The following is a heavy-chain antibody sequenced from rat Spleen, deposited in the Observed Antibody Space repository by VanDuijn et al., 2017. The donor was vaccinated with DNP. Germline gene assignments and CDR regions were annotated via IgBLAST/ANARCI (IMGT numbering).Heavy chain of an antibody. J-gene: IGHJ2*01. V-gene: IGHV5-7*01. D-gene: IGHD1-4*01. CDR2: ISFDGSAT. Sequence: EVQLVESGGGLVQPGRPLNLSCAASGFIFSDHYMAWVRQAPKKGLEWVATISFDGSATYYRDTVKGRLTISRDNAKSILYLQRDSLRSEDTATYYCARQGGPGYNFDYWGQGVMVTVSS. CDR1: GFIFSDHY. CDR3: ARQGGPGYNFDY.